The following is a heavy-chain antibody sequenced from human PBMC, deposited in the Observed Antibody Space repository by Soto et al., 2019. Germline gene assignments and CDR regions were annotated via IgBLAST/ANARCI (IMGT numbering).Heavy chain of an antibody. D-gene: IGHD4-17*01. CDR2: IYYSGST. Sequence: QLQLQESGPGLVKPSETLSLTCTVSGGSISSSSYYWGWIRQPPGKGLEWIGSIYYSGSTYYNPSLKSQVTISVDTSKNQFSLKLSSVTAADTAVYYCASPTTVTTSYYYYYYGMDVWGQGTTVTVSS. V-gene: IGHV4-39*01. CDR1: GGSISSSSYY. J-gene: IGHJ6*02. CDR3: ASPTTVTTSYYYYYYGMDV.